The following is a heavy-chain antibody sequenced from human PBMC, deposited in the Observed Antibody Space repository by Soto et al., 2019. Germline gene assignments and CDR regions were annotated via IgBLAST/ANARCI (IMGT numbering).Heavy chain of an antibody. CDR3: ARDLARRVAVAGTGIDY. CDR2: INSDGSST. D-gene: IGHD6-19*01. CDR1: GFTFSSYW. V-gene: IGHV3-74*01. J-gene: IGHJ4*02. Sequence: EVQLVESGGGLVQPGGSLRLSCAASGFTFSSYWMHWVRQAPGKGLVWVSRINSDGSSTSYADSVKGRFTISRDNAKNTLYLQMNSLRAEDTAVYYCARDLARRVAVAGTGIDYWGQGTLVTVSS.